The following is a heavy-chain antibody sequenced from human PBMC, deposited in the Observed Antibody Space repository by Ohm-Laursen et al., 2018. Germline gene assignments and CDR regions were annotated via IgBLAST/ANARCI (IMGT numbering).Heavy chain of an antibody. CDR3: ARGTTVTKRYFDL. D-gene: IGHD4-17*01. J-gene: IGHJ2*01. Sequence: SSLRLSCTASGFTFDDYAMHWVRQAPGKGLEWVSGISWNSGSIGYADSVKGRFTISRDNAENSLYLQMNSLRAEDTALYYCARGTTVTKRYFDLWGRGTLVTVSS. CDR1: GFTFDDYA. V-gene: IGHV3-9*01. CDR2: ISWNSGSI.